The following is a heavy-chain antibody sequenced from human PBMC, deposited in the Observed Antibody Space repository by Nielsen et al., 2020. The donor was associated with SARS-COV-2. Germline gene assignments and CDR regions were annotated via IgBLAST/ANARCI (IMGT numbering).Heavy chain of an antibody. V-gene: IGHV2-70*11. D-gene: IGHD4-11*01. Sequence: SGPTLVKPTQTLTLTCTFSGFSLSTSGMYVSWIRQPPGKALEWLARIDWDDDKYYSTSLKTRLTISKDTSKNQVVLTMTNMDPVDTATYYCARSPTVTHNWYFDLWGRGTLVTVSS. J-gene: IGHJ2*01. CDR1: GFSLSTSGMY. CDR2: IDWDDDK. CDR3: ARSPTVTHNWYFDL.